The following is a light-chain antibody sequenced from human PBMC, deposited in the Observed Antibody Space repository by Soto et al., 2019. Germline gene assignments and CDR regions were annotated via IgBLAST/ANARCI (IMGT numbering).Light chain of an antibody. CDR2: AAS. CDR1: QGIRNY. J-gene: IGKJ3*01. Sequence: DIQMTQSPPSLSASVGDRVTITCRASQGIRNYVAWYQQIPGKAPKLLIYAASTLQSGVPSRFSGSGSGTDFTLTINGLQPEDVATYSCQKYSSVPVFGPGTIVEIK. V-gene: IGKV1-27*01. CDR3: QKYSSVPV.